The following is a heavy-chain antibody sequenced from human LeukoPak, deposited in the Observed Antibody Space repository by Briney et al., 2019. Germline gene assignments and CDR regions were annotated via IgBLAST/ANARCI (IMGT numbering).Heavy chain of an antibody. J-gene: IGHJ4*02. V-gene: IGHV1-69*13. D-gene: IGHD3-22*01. CDR2: IIPIFGTA. Sequence: ASVKVSCKAPGGTFSSYAISWVRQAPGQGLEWMGGIIPIFGTANYAQKFQGRVTITADESTSTAYMELSSLRSEDTAVYYCASYYYDSSGYYYYSDYWGQGTLVTVSS. CDR1: GGTFSSYA. CDR3: ASYYYDSSGYYYYSDY.